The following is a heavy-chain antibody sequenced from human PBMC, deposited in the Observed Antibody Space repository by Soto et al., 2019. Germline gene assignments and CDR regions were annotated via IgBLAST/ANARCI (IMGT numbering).Heavy chain of an antibody. CDR3: VPVAIKANIFDY. J-gene: IGHJ4*02. D-gene: IGHD5-12*01. V-gene: IGHV3-21*01. CDR2: ISSSSSYI. Sequence: GGSLRLSCAASGFTFSSYSMNWVRQAPGKGLEWVSSISSSSSYIYYADSVKGRFTISRDNAKNSLYLQMNSLRAEDTAVYYCVPVAIKANIFDYWGQGTLVTVSS. CDR1: GFTFSSYS.